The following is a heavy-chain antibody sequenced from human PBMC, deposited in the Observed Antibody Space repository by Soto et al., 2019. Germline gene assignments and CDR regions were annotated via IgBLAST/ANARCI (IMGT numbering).Heavy chain of an antibody. Sequence: ASVTVSCKASGYTFTGYYMHWVRQAPGQGLEWMGWINPNSGGTNYAQKFQGWVTMTRDTSISTAYMELSRLRSDDTAVYYCARGLYYDFWSGYLYNWFDPWGQGTLVTVSS. D-gene: IGHD3-3*01. CDR1: GYTFTGYY. V-gene: IGHV1-2*04. CDR3: ARGLYYDFWSGYLYNWFDP. CDR2: INPNSGGT. J-gene: IGHJ5*02.